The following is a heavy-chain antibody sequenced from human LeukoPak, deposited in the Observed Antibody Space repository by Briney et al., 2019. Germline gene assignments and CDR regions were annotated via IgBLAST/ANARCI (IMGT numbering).Heavy chain of an antibody. CDR3: ARDGGYCGSTTCYSRAEYYYYGLDA. J-gene: IGHJ6*02. V-gene: IGHV1-2*06. Sequence: ASVTVSFKASGYAYTGFYIYWVRQAPGQGLEWMGRINPKSGGTNYGQKFQGRVTMTRDTSISTAYMELSRLTSDDTAVYYCARDGGYCGSTTCYSRAEYYYYGLDAWGQGTTVTVSS. CDR1: GYAYTGFY. D-gene: IGHD2-2*02. CDR2: INPKSGGT.